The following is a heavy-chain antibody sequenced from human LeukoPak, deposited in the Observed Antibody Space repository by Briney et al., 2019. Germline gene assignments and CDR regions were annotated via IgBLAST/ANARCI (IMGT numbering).Heavy chain of an antibody. D-gene: IGHD2-15*01. CDR2: IIPIFATA. Sequence: ASVKISCTASGGTFSSYAISRVRHAPGQGLVWGGGIIPIFATANNAQKFQGRVTITTDESTSTAYMELSSLRSEDTAVYYCAREGYCSGGSCYRVAFDIWGQGTMVTVSS. V-gene: IGHV1-69*05. CDR3: AREGYCSGGSCYRVAFDI. J-gene: IGHJ3*02. CDR1: GGTFSSYA.